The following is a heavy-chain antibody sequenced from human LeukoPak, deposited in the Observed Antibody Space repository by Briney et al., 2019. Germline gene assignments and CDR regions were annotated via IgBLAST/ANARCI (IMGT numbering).Heavy chain of an antibody. CDR2: MYYSGGT. V-gene: IGHV4-59*08. D-gene: IGHD3-3*01. J-gene: IGHJ2*01. Sequence: PSETLSLTCTVSGDSITGYYWSWIRQPPGKGLEWIGYMYYSGGTNYNPSLKSRVTMLGDTSKNQFSLRLGSVTAADTAVYYCTRRNDLYSDSPVGDFDLWGRGTLVTVSS. CDR3: TRRNDLYSDSPVGDFDL. CDR1: GDSITGYY.